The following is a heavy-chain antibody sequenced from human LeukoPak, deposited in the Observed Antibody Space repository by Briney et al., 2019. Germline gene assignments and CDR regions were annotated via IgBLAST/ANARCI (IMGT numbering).Heavy chain of an antibody. V-gene: IGHV1-8*01. CDR2: INPNSGKT. D-gene: IGHD3-10*01. CDR3: ARIGGDFFYYYMDV. Sequence: GASVKVSCKASGYTLTSHDINWVRQAPGQGLEWMGWINPNSGKTGFAQKSQGRVTLTRNTSISTAYMELSRLRSEDTAVYYCARIGGDFFYYYMDVWGKGTTVTVSS. CDR1: GYTLTSHD. J-gene: IGHJ6*03.